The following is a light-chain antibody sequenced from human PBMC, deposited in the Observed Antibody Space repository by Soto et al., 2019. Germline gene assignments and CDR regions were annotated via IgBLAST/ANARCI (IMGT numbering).Light chain of an antibody. CDR1: QSISNY. CDR2: AAS. V-gene: IGKV1-39*01. J-gene: IGKJ1*01. CDR3: QQSYSSPWT. Sequence: DIQMTQSPSSLSASVGDRVTITCRASQSISNYLNWYQQKPGKAPNLLIYAASTLQSGVPSRFSGSGSGTDVTLTISSLQAEEFATYYCQQSYSSPWTFGQGTKVDIK.